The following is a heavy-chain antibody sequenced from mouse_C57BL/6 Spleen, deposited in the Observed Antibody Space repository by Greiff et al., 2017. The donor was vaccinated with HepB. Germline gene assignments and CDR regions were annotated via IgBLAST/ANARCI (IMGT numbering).Heavy chain of an antibody. Sequence: VQLKESGGGLVKPGGSLKLSCAASGFTFSSYTMSWVRQTPEKRLEWVATISGGGGNTYYPDSVKGRFTISRDNAKNTLYLQMSSLRSEDTALYYCARRGYDVPFDYWGQGTTLTVSS. CDR3: ARRGYDVPFDY. D-gene: IGHD2-2*01. CDR1: GFTFSSYT. CDR2: ISGGGGNT. J-gene: IGHJ2*01. V-gene: IGHV5-9*01.